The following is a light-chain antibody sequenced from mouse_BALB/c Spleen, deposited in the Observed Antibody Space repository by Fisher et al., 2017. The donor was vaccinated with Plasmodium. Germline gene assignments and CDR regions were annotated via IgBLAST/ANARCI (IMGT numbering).Light chain of an antibody. CDR1: QSLLDSDGKTY. Sequence: VITQSTLTLSVTVGQPASISCKSSQSLLDSDGKTYLSWFLQGPGQSPKRLIYLVSKLDSGVPDRFTGSGSGTDFTLKISRVEAEDLGIYYCWQGTHSWTFGGGTNLEVK. CDR3: WQGTHSWT. J-gene: IGKJ1*01. CDR2: LVS. V-gene: IGKV1-135*01.